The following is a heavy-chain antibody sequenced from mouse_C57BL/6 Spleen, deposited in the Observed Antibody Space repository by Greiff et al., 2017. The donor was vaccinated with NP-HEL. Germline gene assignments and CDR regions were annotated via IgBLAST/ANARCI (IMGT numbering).Heavy chain of an antibody. D-gene: IGHD4-1*01. CDR2: ISSGGDYI. CDR3: TRDELGFAY. Sequence: EVMLVESGEGLVKPGGSLKLSCAASGFTFSSYAMSWVRQTPEKRLEWVAYISSGGDYIYYADTVKGRFTISRDNARNTLYLQMSSLKSEETAMYYGTRDELGFAYWGQGTLVTVSA. CDR1: GFTFSSYA. J-gene: IGHJ3*01. V-gene: IGHV5-9-1*02.